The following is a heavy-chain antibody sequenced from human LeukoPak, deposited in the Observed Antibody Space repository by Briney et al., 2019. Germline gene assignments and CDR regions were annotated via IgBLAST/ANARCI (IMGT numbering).Heavy chain of an antibody. CDR1: GVSISSYY. D-gene: IGHD1-26*01. J-gene: IGHJ4*02. CDR2: IYYSGST. CDR3: ARHERGSFYVHFDY. V-gene: IGHV4-59*08. Sequence: SETLSLTCTVSGVSISSYYWTWIRQPPGKGLEWIGYIYYSGSTNYNPSLKSRVTISVDTSKSQFSLRLSSVTAADTAVYYCARHERGSFYVHFDYWGQGSLVTVSS.